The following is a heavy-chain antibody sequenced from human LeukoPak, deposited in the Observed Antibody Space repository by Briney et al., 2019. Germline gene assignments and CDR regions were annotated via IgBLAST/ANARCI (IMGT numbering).Heavy chain of an antibody. D-gene: IGHD6-13*01. CDR1: GYTFTGYY. Sequence: ASVKVSCKASGYTFTGYYMHWVRQAPGQGLEWMGWINPNSRGTNYAPKFQGWVTMTRDTSISTAYMELSRLRSDDTAVYYCARALTGYSSSWRGNWFDPWGQGTMVTVSS. CDR3: ARALTGYSSSWRGNWFDP. J-gene: IGHJ5*02. CDR2: INPNSRGT. V-gene: IGHV1-2*04.